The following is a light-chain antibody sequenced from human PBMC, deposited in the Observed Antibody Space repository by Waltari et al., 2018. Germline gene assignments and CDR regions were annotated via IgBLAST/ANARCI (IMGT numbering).Light chain of an antibody. J-gene: IGKJ1*01. CDR2: GAS. CDR1: QSINDN. V-gene: IGKV3-15*01. CDR3: QQYNNWPPRGT. Sequence: EIVLTQSPATLSVSPGEGATLSCRASQSINDNLAWYQQRPGQAPRLLIFGASTRATGIPARFSGSESGTEFTLTISSLQSEDFAVYYCQQYNNWPPRGTFGQGTKVEIK.